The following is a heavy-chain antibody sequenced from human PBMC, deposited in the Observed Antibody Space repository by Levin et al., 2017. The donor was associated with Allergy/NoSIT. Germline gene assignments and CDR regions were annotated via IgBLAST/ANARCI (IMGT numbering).Heavy chain of an antibody. Sequence: GESLKISCAASGFTFTSFWMTWVRQAPGKGLEWVANIERDGSETYYVDSVKGRFTISRDNAKNSVYLQMNSLRVDDTAVYYCAREEGWGYHYGMDVWGQGTTVTVSS. J-gene: IGHJ6*02. D-gene: IGHD3-16*02. CDR2: IERDGSET. CDR1: GFTFTSFW. CDR3: AREEGWGYHYGMDV. V-gene: IGHV3-7*01.